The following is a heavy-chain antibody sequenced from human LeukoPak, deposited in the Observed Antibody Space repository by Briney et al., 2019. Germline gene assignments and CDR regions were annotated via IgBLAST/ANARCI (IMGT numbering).Heavy chain of an antibody. V-gene: IGHV3-21*01. CDR2: ISSSSSYI. CDR3: ARGRKPSGYYYYMDV. Sequence: PGGSLRLSCAASGFTFSSYSMNWVRQAPGKGLEWVSSISSSSSYIYYADSVKDRFTISRDNSKNTLYLHMDSLSVADTTVHYCARGRKPSGYYYYMDVWGKGTTVTV. CDR1: GFTFSSYS. J-gene: IGHJ6*03.